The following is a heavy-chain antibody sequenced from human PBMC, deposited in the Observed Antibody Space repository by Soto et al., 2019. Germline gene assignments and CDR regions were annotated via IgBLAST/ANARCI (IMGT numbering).Heavy chain of an antibody. D-gene: IGHD6-6*01. CDR1: GCTFSSYG. V-gene: IGHV3-30*18. CDR3: AKDRKAARPFDYFDY. CDR2: ISYDGSNK. J-gene: IGHJ4*02. Sequence: GGSLRLSCAASGCTFSSYGMHWVRQAPGKGLEWVAVISYDGSNKYYADSVKGRFTISRDNSKNTLYLQMNSLRAEDTAVYYCAKDRKAARPFDYFDYWGQGTLVTVSS.